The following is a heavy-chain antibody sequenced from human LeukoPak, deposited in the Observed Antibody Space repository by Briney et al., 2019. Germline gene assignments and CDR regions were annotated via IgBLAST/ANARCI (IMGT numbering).Heavy chain of an antibody. Sequence: GGSLRLSCAASGFTFSSYSMNWVRQAPGKGLEWVSSIGSSSSYIYYADSVKGRFTISRDNAKNSLYPQMNSLRAEDTAVYYCARDPSVYSSSWYPVDYWGQGTLVTVSS. CDR3: ARDPSVYSSSWYPVDY. D-gene: IGHD6-13*01. J-gene: IGHJ4*02. CDR2: IGSSSSYI. CDR1: GFTFSSYS. V-gene: IGHV3-21*01.